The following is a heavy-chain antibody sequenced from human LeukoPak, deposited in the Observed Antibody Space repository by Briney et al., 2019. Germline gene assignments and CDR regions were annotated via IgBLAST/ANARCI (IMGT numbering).Heavy chain of an antibody. CDR3: ARDADYGDYGVGFHY. V-gene: IGHV4-30-2*01. J-gene: IGHJ4*02. CDR1: GGSISSGGYY. Sequence: SETLSLTCTVSGGSISSGGYYWSWIRQPPGKGLEWIGYIYHTGTTYYNPSLKSRVTISVDTSKNQFSLKLSPVTAADTAVYYCARDADYGDYGVGFHYWGQGTLVTVSS. CDR2: IYHTGTT. D-gene: IGHD4-17*01.